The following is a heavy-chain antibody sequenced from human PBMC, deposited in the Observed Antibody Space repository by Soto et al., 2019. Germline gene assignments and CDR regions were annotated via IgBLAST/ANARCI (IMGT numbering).Heavy chain of an antibody. Sequence: GGSLRLSCVGSGFRFSEHSMNWVRQAPGKGLQWVSYISSSSDSTYYADSVKGRFTVSRDNAKNALFLQMNSLRDDDTATYYCARLPKGSLVTAWGQGVRVTVYS. V-gene: IGHV3-48*02. J-gene: IGHJ4*02. D-gene: IGHD2-21*02. CDR2: ISSSSDST. CDR1: GFRFSEHS. CDR3: ARLPKGSLVTA.